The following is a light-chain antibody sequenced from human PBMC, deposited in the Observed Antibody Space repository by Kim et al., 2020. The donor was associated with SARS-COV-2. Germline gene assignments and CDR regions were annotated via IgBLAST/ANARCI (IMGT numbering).Light chain of an antibody. CDR2: AAS. Sequence: SVSVGARVTISCRASQDIRGSLAWFQQKPGKVPKCLIYAASSLRDGVPSRFSGSGFRTDFTLTISSLHPDDSATYYCLQHNTYPQTFGQGTKLEI. J-gene: IGKJ2*01. CDR3: LQHNTYPQT. V-gene: IGKV1-17*03. CDR1: QDIRGS.